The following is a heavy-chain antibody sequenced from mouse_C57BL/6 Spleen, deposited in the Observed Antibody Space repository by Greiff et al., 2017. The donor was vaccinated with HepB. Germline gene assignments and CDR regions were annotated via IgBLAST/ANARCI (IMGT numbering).Heavy chain of an antibody. V-gene: IGHV1-54*01. D-gene: IGHD1-1*01. CDR3: ARVRGSSPYYFDY. CDR1: GYAFTNYL. Sequence: VQLQQSGAELVRPGTSVKVSCKASGYAFTNYLIEWVKQRPGQGLEWIGVINPGSGGTNYNEKFKGKATLTADKSSSTAYMQLSSLTSEDSAVYFCARVRGSSPYYFDYWGQGTTLTVSS. J-gene: IGHJ2*01. CDR2: INPGSGGT.